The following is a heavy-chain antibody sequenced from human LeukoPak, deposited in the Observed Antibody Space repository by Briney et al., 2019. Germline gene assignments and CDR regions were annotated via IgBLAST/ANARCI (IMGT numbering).Heavy chain of an antibody. Sequence: PSETLSLTCAVSGGSITSYYWNWIRQPPGKGLEWIGYIHHTGKNWYNPPLQSRVTVSVDTSKSEFSLRLNSVTAADTAVYYCAKWHEKLLAFDSWGQGTLVTVSS. CDR2: IHHTGKN. D-gene: IGHD1-7*01. V-gene: IGHV4-59*01. CDR1: GGSITSYY. J-gene: IGHJ4*02. CDR3: AKWHEKLLAFDS.